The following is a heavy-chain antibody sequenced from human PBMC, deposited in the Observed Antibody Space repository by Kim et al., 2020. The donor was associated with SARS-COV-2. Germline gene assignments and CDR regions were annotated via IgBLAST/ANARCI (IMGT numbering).Heavy chain of an antibody. CDR2: IYYSGST. D-gene: IGHD3-9*01. Sequence: ETLSLTCTVSGGSISSSSYYWGWIRQPPGKGLEWIGSIYYSGSTYYNPSLKSRVTISVDTSKNQFSLKLSSVTAADTAVYYCARRRLYYDILTGYYNDKGNWFDPWGQGTLVTVSS. J-gene: IGHJ5*02. CDR3: ARRRLYYDILTGYYNDKGNWFDP. V-gene: IGHV4-39*01. CDR1: GGSISSSSYY.